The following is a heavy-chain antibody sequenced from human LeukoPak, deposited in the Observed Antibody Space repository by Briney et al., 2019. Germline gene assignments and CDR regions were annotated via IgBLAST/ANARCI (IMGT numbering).Heavy chain of an antibody. D-gene: IGHD3-10*01. Sequence: PGGSLRLSCAASGFTFNNYCMRWVRQAPGEGLEWVALITSDESNKYYADSVKGRFTISRDNSMNTLYLQMNSLRADDTAVYYCATAYSYGTGSYYNRFGDWGQGTLVTASS. CDR3: ATAYSYGTGSYYNRFGD. J-gene: IGHJ4*02. V-gene: IGHV3-30*03. CDR1: GFTFNNYC. CDR2: ITSDESNK.